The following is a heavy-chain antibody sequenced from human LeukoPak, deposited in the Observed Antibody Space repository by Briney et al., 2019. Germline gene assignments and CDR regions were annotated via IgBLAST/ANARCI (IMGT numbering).Heavy chain of an antibody. CDR1: GFTFSSSG. CDR3: AKETRGSYSDY. V-gene: IGHV3-30*02. Sequence: GGSLRLSCAASGFTFSSSGMHSVRQAPGKGLEWVAFISYNGSNRYYADSVKGRFTISRDNSKNTLYLQMNSLRAEDTDVYYCAKETRGSYSDYWGQGTLVTVSS. J-gene: IGHJ4*02. CDR2: ISYNGSNR. D-gene: IGHD5-12*01.